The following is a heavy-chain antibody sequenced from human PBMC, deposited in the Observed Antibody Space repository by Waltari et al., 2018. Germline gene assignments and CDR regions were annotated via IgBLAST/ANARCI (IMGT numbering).Heavy chain of an antibody. Sequence: QVQLQESGPGLVKPSQTLSLTCPVSGGSISSGGYYWSWIRQHPGKGLEWIGYIYYSGSTYYNPSLKSRVTISVDTSKNQFSLKLSSVTAADTAVYYCARDPEGLWFGETVRDAFDIWGQGTMVTVSS. CDR1: GGSISSGGYY. J-gene: IGHJ3*02. CDR3: ARDPEGLWFGETVRDAFDI. V-gene: IGHV4-31*03. CDR2: IYYSGST. D-gene: IGHD3-10*01.